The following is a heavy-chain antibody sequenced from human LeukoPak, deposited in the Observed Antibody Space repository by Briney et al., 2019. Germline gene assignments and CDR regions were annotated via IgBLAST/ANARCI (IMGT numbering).Heavy chain of an antibody. Sequence: GRSLILSCAASGFTFSSYAMHWVRQAPGKGLEYVSAISSNGGSTYYADSVKGRFTISRDNSKNTLYLQMSSLRAEDTAVYYCVKDLGDIEEAWGQGTLVTVSS. CDR2: ISSNGGST. CDR3: VKDLGDIEEA. V-gene: IGHV3-64D*06. D-gene: IGHD2-15*01. J-gene: IGHJ4*02. CDR1: GFTFSSYA.